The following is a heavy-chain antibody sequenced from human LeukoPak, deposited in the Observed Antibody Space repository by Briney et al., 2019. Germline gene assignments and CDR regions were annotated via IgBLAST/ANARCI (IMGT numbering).Heavy chain of an antibody. CDR1: GYTFSRYA. D-gene: IGHD2-2*01. J-gene: IGHJ5*02. Sequence: PGGSLSLSCAASGYTFSRYAMSGVRQALRKGLGRGSPIYDSGDSTNYADSVKGRFTISRDNSKNTLYLLMNNLRAEDTAIFYCATAYCSSTSCPAWGQGTLVTVSS. V-gene: IGHV3-23*01. CDR3: ATAYCSSTSCPA. CDR2: IYDSGDST.